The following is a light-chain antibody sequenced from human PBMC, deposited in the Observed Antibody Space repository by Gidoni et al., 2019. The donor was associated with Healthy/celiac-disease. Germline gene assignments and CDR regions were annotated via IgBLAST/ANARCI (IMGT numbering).Light chain of an antibody. CDR1: KLGDKY. J-gene: IGLJ2*01. CDR3: QAWDSSIVV. CDR2: QDS. V-gene: IGLV3-1*01. Sequence: SSELPQPPPVSVSPGQTASITCSVDKLGDKYACWYQQKPGQSPVLVIYQDSKRPAGIPERFAGSNSGNTATLTISGTQAMDEADYYCQAWDSSIVVFGGGTKLTVL.